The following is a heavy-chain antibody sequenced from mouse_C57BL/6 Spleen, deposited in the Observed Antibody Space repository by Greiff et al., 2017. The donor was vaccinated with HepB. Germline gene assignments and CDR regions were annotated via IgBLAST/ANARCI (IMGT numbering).Heavy chain of an antibody. Sequence: VQLQQPGAELVRPGSSVKLSCKASGYTFTSYWMDWVKQRPGQGLEWIGNIYPSDSETHYNHKFKDKATLTVDKSSSTAYMQLSSLTSEDSAVYYCAREGGAMDYWGQGTSVTVSS. CDR1: GYTFTSYW. CDR3: AREGGAMDY. V-gene: IGHV1-61*01. J-gene: IGHJ4*01. CDR2: IYPSDSET.